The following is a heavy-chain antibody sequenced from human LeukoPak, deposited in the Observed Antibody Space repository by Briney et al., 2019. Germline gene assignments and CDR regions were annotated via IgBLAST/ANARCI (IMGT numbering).Heavy chain of an antibody. D-gene: IGHD6-13*01. CDR1: GYTFTSYG. CDR3: ARNLDSGIAAAGTRWFDP. J-gene: IGHJ5*02. Sequence: ASVKVSCKASGYTFTSYGISWVRQAPGQGLEWMGWMSAYNGNTNYAQKLQGRVTMTTDTSTSTAYMELRSLRSDDTAVYYCARNLDSGIAAAGTRWFDPWGQGTLVTVSS. CDR2: MSAYNGNT. V-gene: IGHV1-18*01.